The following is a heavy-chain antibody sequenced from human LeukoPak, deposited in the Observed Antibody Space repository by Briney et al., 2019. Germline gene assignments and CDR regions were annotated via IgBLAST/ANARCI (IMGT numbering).Heavy chain of an antibody. Sequence: PGGSLRLSCAASGFTFSDFPLHWVRQIPGKGLEWVSSISSSSTYIYYADSVKGRFTISRDNAKNSLYLQMNSLRAEDTAVYYCARDDLGDYWGQGTLVTVSS. J-gene: IGHJ4*02. CDR2: ISSSSTYI. V-gene: IGHV3-21*01. CDR1: GFTFSDFP. CDR3: ARDDLGDY.